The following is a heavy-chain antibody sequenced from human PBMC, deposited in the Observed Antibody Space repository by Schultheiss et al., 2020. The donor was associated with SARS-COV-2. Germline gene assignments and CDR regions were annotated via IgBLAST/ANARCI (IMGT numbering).Heavy chain of an antibody. D-gene: IGHD6-19*01. V-gene: IGHV3-53*04. Sequence: GGSLRLSCAASGFTVSSNYMSWVRQAPGKGLEWVSVIYSGGSTYYADSVKGRFTISRHNSKNTLYLQMNSLRAEDTAVYYCARVVAQGLVYYYYYMDVWGKGTTVTGLL. J-gene: IGHJ6*03. CDR2: IYSGGST. CDR3: ARVVAQGLVYYYYYMDV. CDR1: GFTVSSNY.